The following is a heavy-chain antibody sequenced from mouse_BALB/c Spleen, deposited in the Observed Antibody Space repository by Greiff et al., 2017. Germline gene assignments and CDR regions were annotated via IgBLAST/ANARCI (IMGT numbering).Heavy chain of an antibody. V-gene: IGHV2-2*02. CDR1: GFSLTSYG. D-gene: IGHD2-14*01. CDR3: ARKDRSHYAMDY. CDR2: IWSGGST. J-gene: IGHJ4*01. Sequence: VQLQQSGPGLVQPSQSLSITCTVSGFSLTSYGVHWVRQSPGKGLEWLGVIWSGGSTDYNAAFISRLSISKDNTKSQVFFKMNSLQANDTAIYYCARKDRSHYAMDYWGQGTSVTVSS.